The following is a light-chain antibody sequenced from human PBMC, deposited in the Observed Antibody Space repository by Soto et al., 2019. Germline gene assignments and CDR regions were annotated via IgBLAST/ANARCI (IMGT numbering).Light chain of an antibody. Sequence: EIVLTQSPGTLSLSPGERATLSCRASQSVSSSYLAWYQQKPGQAPRLLIYGASIRATGFPDRFSGSGSGTDFSLTISRLEPEDFAVYYCLQYVSSPMYTFGQGTQLEIK. CDR3: LQYVSSPMYT. J-gene: IGKJ2*01. CDR2: GAS. CDR1: QSVSSSY. V-gene: IGKV3-20*01.